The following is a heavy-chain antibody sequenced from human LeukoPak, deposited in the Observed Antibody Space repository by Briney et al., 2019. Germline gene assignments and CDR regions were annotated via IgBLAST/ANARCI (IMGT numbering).Heavy chain of an antibody. CDR1: GYTFTSYY. J-gene: IGHJ5*02. V-gene: IGHV1-46*01. D-gene: IGHD3-22*01. CDR3: ARATAYYDRDWFDP. Sequence: ASVKVSCTASGYTFTSYYMHWVRQAPGQGLEWMGIINPSGGSTSCAQKFQGRVTMTRDMSTSTVYMELSSLRSEDTAVYYCARATAYYDRDWFDPWGQGTLVTVSS. CDR2: INPSGGST.